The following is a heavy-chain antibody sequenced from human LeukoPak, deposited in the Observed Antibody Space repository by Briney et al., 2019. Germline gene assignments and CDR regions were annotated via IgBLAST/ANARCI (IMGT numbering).Heavy chain of an antibody. CDR2: IKQDGSEK. V-gene: IGHV3-7*01. D-gene: IGHD6-19*01. CDR3: TNECPQIYGSGWHLLRYYYYMDV. J-gene: IGHJ6*03. Sequence: GGSLRLSCAASGFTFNSYWMSWVRQAPGKGLEWVANIKQDGSEKYYVDSVKDPFTISRDNAKNSLYRQMNSLSAEDTAVYHCTNECPQIYGSGWHLLRYYYYMDVWGKGTTVTVSS. CDR1: GFTFNSYW.